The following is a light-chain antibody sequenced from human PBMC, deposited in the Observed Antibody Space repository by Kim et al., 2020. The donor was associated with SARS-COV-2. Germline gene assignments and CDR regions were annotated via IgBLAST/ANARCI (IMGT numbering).Light chain of an antibody. CDR3: QQLFDYPVT. V-gene: IGKV1-9*01. CDR2: AAS. J-gene: IGKJ5*01. Sequence: DIQLTQSPSFLSASVGDRVTITCRASQGITSYLAWYQQKPGKAPNLLIYAASTLQSGVPSRFSGSGSETEFTLTISSLQPEDFATYYCQQLFDYPVTFGQGTRLEIK. CDR1: QGITSY.